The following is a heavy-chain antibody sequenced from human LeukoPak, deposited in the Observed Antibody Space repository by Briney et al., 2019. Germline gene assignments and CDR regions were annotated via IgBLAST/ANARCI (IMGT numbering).Heavy chain of an antibody. CDR1: GGSFSGYY. CDR2: INHSVSI. J-gene: IGHJ5*02. V-gene: IGHV4-34*01. D-gene: IGHD1-26*01. Sequence: SETLSLTCALYGGSFSGYYWSCLRPPPGKGREWIGEINHSVSITYTPSPKSRVPISVQTSKNEFSLKQNSVHGADTPVYYCAIDLERDATTGWFDPWGQGTLVTVSS. CDR3: AIDLERDATTGWFDP.